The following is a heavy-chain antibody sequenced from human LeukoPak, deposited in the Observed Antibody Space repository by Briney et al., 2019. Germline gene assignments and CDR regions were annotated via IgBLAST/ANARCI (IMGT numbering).Heavy chain of an antibody. CDR1: GFTFSSYW. D-gene: IGHD2-15*01. J-gene: IGHJ4*02. CDR2: IKQDGSEK. Sequence: GGSLRLSCAAYGFTFSSYWMSWLRQAPGKGLEWVANIKQDGSEKYYVDSVKGRFTISRDNVKHSLFLQMNSLRAEDTAVYYCARERSGSSCQDYWGQGTLVTVSS. V-gene: IGHV3-7*01. CDR3: ARERSGSSCQDY.